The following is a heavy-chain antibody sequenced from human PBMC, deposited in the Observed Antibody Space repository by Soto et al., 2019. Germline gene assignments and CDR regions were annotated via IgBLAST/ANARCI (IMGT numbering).Heavy chain of an antibody. CDR3: ARFVVVTATESYYYYYYGMDV. D-gene: IGHD2-21*02. Sequence: PSETLSLTCTVSGGSVSSGSYYWSWIRQPPGKGLEWIGYIYYSGSTNYNPSLKSRVTISVDTSKNQFSLKLSSVTAADTAVYYCARFVVVTATESYYYYYYGMDVWGQGTTVTVSS. CDR1: GGSVSSGSYY. V-gene: IGHV4-61*01. CDR2: IYYSGST. J-gene: IGHJ6*02.